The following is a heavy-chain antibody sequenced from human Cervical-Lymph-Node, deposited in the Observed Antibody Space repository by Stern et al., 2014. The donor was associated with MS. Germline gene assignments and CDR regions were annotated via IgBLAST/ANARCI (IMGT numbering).Heavy chain of an antibody. V-gene: IGHV3-30*04. Sequence: QVQLVQSGGDVVQPGRSLRLSCEASGFTFSGYAVNWVRQSPDKGLEWVALLSRDGRSPFYADSVKGRFTTSRGYSDNTVFLQMNSLRAEDTAVYYCARIPGYSSTSDYWGQGTLVTVSS. CDR2: LSRDGRSP. CDR1: GFTFSGYA. CDR3: ARIPGYSSTSDY. J-gene: IGHJ4*02. D-gene: IGHD6-13*01.